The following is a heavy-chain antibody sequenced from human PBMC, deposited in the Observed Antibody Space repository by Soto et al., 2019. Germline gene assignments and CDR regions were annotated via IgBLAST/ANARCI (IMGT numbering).Heavy chain of an antibody. CDR1: GGSISSGDYY. Sequence: SETMSLTCTVSGGSISSGDYYWSWIRQPPGKGLEWIGYIYYSGSTYYNPSLKSRVTISVDTSKNQFSPKLSSVTAADTAVYYCARELWFGELSPDNWFDPWGQGTLVTVSS. D-gene: IGHD3-10*01. CDR3: ARELWFGELSPDNWFDP. V-gene: IGHV4-30-4*01. J-gene: IGHJ5*02. CDR2: IYYSGST.